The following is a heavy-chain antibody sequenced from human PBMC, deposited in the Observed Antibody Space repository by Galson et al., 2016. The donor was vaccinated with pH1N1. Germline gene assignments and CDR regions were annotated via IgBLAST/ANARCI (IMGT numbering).Heavy chain of an antibody. D-gene: IGHD3-22*01. V-gene: IGHV1-69*05. Sequence: SVKVSCKASGDIFINYPISWVRQAPGQGLEWMGGIMPIFDKPTYAQKFQGRVTITTDKSTSTTYMVLSSLRSEDTAAYYCARGGGTYYQTYWYFNLWGRGTLVTVSS. CDR2: IMPIFDKP. CDR3: ARGGGTYYQTYWYFNL. CDR1: GDIFINYP. J-gene: IGHJ2*01.